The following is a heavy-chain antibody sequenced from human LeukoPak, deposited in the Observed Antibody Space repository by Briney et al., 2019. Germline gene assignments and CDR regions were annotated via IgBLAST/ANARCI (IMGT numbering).Heavy chain of an antibody. J-gene: IGHJ6*03. CDR2: IYYGGRT. Sequence: SETLSLTCTVSGGSISSSAYYWGWIRQPPGRGLEWIGSIYYGGRTYCNPSLKSRVTISVDTSKNQFSLKLSSVTAADTAVYYCARDSWWTAAGYYYYMDVWGKGTTVTVSS. CDR1: GGSISSSAYY. D-gene: IGHD6-13*01. CDR3: ARDSWWTAAGYYYYMDV. V-gene: IGHV4-39*07.